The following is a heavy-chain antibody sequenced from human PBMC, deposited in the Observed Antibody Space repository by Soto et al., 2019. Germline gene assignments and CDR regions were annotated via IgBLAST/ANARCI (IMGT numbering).Heavy chain of an antibody. CDR3: ARDRCRSTSCYFDY. Sequence: GGSLRLSCAASGFTFSSYGMHWVRQAPGKGLEWVAVIWYDGSNKYYADSVKGRFTISRDNSKNTLYLQMNSLRAEDTAVYYCARDRCRSTSCYFDYWGQGTLVTVYS. D-gene: IGHD2-2*01. CDR1: GFTFSSYG. J-gene: IGHJ4*02. CDR2: IWYDGSNK. V-gene: IGHV3-33*01.